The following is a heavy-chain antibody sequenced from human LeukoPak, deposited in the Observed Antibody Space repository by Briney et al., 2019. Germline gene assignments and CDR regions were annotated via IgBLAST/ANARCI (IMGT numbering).Heavy chain of an antibody. CDR2: IYYSGST. CDR1: GGSINNRDYY. J-gene: IGHJ4*02. Sequence: PSETLSLTCTVSGGSINNRDYYWSWIRQPPGKGLEWIGYIYYSGSTNYSPSLRSRVAISLDMSKYLFSLRLDSVTAADTAVYFCVRETYSGNQRGFDYWGQGSLVTVSS. CDR3: VRETYSGNQRGFDY. D-gene: IGHD1-26*01. V-gene: IGHV4-30-4*01.